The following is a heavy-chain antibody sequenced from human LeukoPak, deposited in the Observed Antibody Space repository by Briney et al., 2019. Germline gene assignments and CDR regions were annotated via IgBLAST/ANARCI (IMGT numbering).Heavy chain of an antibody. Sequence: GASVKVSCKVSGYTLTELSVHWVRQAPGKGLEWMGGFDPEDGETIYAQKFQGRVTMTEDTSTDTAYMELSSLRSEDTAVYYCAALGVYSSSSGESSTPWGQGTLVTVSS. J-gene: IGHJ5*02. CDR1: GYTLTELS. D-gene: IGHD6-6*01. V-gene: IGHV1-24*01. CDR3: AALGVYSSSSGESSTP. CDR2: FDPEDGET.